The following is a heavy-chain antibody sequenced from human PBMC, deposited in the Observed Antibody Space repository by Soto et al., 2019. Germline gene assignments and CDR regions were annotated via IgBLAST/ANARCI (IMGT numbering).Heavy chain of an antibody. CDR2: IYYSGST. Sequence: PSETLSLTCTVSGGCISSGDYYWSWIRQPPGKGLEWIGYIYYSGSTNYNPSLKSRVTISVDTSKNQFSLKLSSVTAADTAVYYCARHREYCSGGSCFPLPDYWGQGTLVTVSS. D-gene: IGHD2-15*01. CDR1: GGCISSGDYY. CDR3: ARHREYCSGGSCFPLPDY. J-gene: IGHJ4*02. V-gene: IGHV4-61*08.